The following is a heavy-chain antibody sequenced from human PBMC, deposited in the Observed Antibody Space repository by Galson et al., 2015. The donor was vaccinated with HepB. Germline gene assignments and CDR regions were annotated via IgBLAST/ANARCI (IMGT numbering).Heavy chain of an antibody. Sequence: SVKVSCKASGYTFTSYGISWVRQAPGQGLEWMGWISAYNGNTNYAQKLQGRVTMTTDTSTSTAYMELRSLRSDDTAVYYCARVNSYYDSSGYYPHYGMDVWGQGTTVTVSS. V-gene: IGHV1-18*04. J-gene: IGHJ6*02. CDR3: ARVNSYYDSSGYYPHYGMDV. CDR1: GYTFTSYG. CDR2: ISAYNGNT. D-gene: IGHD3-22*01.